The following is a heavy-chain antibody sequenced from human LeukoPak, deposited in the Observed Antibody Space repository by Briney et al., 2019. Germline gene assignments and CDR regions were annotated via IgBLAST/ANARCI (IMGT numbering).Heavy chain of an antibody. J-gene: IGHJ4*02. CDR2: ISAYNGNT. Sequence: ASVKVSCKASGYTFTSYGISWVRPAPGQGREWMGWISAYNGNTNYAQKLQGRVTMTTDTSTSTAYMELRSLRSDDTAVYYCARESMVRGVITPDYWGQGTLVTVSS. D-gene: IGHD3-10*01. CDR1: GYTFTSYG. V-gene: IGHV1-18*04. CDR3: ARESMVRGVITPDY.